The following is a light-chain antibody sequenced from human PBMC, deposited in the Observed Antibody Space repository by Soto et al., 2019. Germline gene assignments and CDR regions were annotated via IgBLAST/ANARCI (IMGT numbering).Light chain of an antibody. J-gene: IGKJ1*01. Sequence: DLQLTQSPSFLSASVGDRVTITCRASQGISSYLAWYQQKPGKAPKLLIYAASTLQSGVPSSFSGSGSGTEFTRTISSLQPEDFATYYCQQLNSNPWTFGQGTKVEIK. CDR3: QQLNSNPWT. CDR1: QGISSY. CDR2: AAS. V-gene: IGKV1-9*01.